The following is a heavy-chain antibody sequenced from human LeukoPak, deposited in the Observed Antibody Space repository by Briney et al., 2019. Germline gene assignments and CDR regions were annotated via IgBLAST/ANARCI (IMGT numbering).Heavy chain of an antibody. CDR2: INRDGSAK. CDR1: GFTFSTYS. J-gene: IGHJ4*02. D-gene: IGHD3-10*01. CDR3: ARLWGDATIFDF. Sequence: PGGSLRLSCAASGFTFSTYSMNWVRQAPGKGLEWVANINRDGSAKYYVDSVKGRFTVFRDNAKNALYLQTNSLRAEDTAVYYCARLWGDATIFDFWGQGTLVTVSS. V-gene: IGHV3-7*01.